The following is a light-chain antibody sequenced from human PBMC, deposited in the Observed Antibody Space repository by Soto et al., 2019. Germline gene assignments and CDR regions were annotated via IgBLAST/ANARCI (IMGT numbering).Light chain of an antibody. V-gene: IGKV3-20*01. CDR3: PQYGRSPVT. CDR2: GAS. J-gene: IGKJ1*01. Sequence: EIVLTQSPGTLSLSPGERATLSCRASQSVTSSYLAWYQQKPGQAPRLLIYGASSRATGIPDRFSGSGSGTDFTLTISRLEPEDFAVYYCPQYGRSPVTFGQGTKVEIK. CDR1: QSVTSSY.